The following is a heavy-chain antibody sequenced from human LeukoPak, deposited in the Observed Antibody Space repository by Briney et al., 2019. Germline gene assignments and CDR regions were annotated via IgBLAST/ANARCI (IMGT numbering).Heavy chain of an antibody. CDR2: ISGSGGST. Sequence: GGSLRLSCAASGFTFSSYAMSWVRQAPGKGLEWVSAISGSGGSTYYADSVKGRFTISRDNSKNTLYLQMNSLRAEDTAVYYCAKALSCGGGSCPFDYWGQGTLVTVSS. CDR1: GFTFSSYA. D-gene: IGHD2-15*01. J-gene: IGHJ4*02. V-gene: IGHV3-23*01. CDR3: AKALSCGGGSCPFDY.